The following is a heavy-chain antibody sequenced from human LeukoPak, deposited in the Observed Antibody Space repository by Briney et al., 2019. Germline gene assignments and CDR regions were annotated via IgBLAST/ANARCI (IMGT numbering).Heavy chain of an antibody. Sequence: QPGGSLRLSCEASGFTFSSYAMSWVRQAPGKGLEWVSVISGSGGSTDYADSVKGRFTISRDNSKNTLYLQMNSLRAEDTAVYYCAKDRSWGVEVTTNPQFDYWGQGTLVIVSS. D-gene: IGHD2-21*02. CDR1: GFTFSSYA. J-gene: IGHJ4*02. CDR3: AKDRSWGVEVTTNPQFDY. CDR2: ISGSGGST. V-gene: IGHV3-23*01.